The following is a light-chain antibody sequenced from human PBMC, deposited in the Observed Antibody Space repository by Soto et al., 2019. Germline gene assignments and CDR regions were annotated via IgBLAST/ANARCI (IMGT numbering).Light chain of an antibody. CDR2: EVT. CDR1: SSDVGFYNY. V-gene: IGLV2-14*01. J-gene: IGLJ3*02. Sequence: QSALTQPASVSGSPGQSITISCSGTSSDVGFYNYVSWFQQYPGKAPKLMIFEVTNRHSGVSDRFSGSKSDNTASLTISGLQADDEADYFFTSYTTSSTWVFGGGTKLTVL. CDR3: TSYTTSSTWV.